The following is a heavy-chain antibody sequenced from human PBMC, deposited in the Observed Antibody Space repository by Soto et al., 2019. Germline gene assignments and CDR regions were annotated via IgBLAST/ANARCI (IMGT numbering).Heavy chain of an antibody. Sequence: QITLKESGPTLVKPTQSLTLTCTVSGFSLSGDGVGVGWIRQPPGKALEWLALIYWDDDQRYSPSLKTRLTITKDTSNNQLVLTMTNMDPFDTATSSCAPAFGGTSWPNDAFDLWGQGTVVTVSS. CDR1: GFSLSGDGVG. CDR3: APAFGGTSWPNDAFDL. D-gene: IGHD3-3*02. CDR2: IYWDDDQ. V-gene: IGHV2-5*02. J-gene: IGHJ3*01.